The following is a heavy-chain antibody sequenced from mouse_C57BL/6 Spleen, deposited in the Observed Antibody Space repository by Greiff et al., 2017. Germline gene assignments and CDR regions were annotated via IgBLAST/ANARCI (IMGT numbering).Heavy chain of an antibody. V-gene: IGHV1-72*01. D-gene: IGHD1-1*01. CDR2: IGPNSGGT. CDR3: ARSGAITTVVAPFAY. CDR1: GYTFTSYW. Sequence: QVQLQQPGAELVKPGASVKLSCKASGYTFTSYWMHWVRQRPGRGLEWIGRIGPNSGGTKYNEKFKSKATLTVDKPSSTAYMQLSSLTSEDSAVYYCARSGAITTVVAPFAYWGQGTLVTVSA. J-gene: IGHJ3*01.